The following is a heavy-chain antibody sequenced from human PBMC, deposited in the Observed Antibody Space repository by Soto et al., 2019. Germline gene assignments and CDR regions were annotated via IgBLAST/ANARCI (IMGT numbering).Heavy chain of an antibody. CDR1: GGSISHGGYY. V-gene: IGHV4-31*03. CDR2: IYYTGGT. CDR3: ARRSTVTTGYSMDV. J-gene: IGHJ6*02. Sequence: QVQLQESGPGLVKPAQTLSLTCTVSGGSISHGGYYWSWIRQYPGEGLEWIGYIYYTGGTYNNPSLESRVTMSVDTYNNQFFLKLTSVTAADTAVYYCARRSTVTTGYSMDVWGQGTTVTVSS. D-gene: IGHD4-17*01.